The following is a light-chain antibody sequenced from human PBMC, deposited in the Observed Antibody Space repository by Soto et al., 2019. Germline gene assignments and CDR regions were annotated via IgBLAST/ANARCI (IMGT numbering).Light chain of an antibody. CDR3: SSYTSSSTLE. CDR2: EVR. V-gene: IGLV2-14*01. CDR1: SSDIGGHTY. Sequence: QSVLTQPASVSGSPGQSITISCTGTSSDIGGHTYVSWYQQHPGEAPKLMIYEVRKRPSGISNRFSGSKSGNTASLTISGLQAEDEADYYCSSYTSSSTLEFGGGTKLTVL. J-gene: IGLJ2*01.